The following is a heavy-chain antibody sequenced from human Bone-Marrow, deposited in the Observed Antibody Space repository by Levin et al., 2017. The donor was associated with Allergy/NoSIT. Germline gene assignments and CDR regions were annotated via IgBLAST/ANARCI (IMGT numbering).Heavy chain of an antibody. J-gene: IGHJ6*02. CDR2: INPNSGGT. V-gene: IGHV1-2*06. D-gene: IGHD2-2*01. CDR3: AREVGFVVVPAAIWSARDNDYGMDV. Sequence: ASVKVSCKASGYTFTGYYMHWVRQAPGQGLEWMGRINPNSGGTNYAQKFQGRVTMTRDTSISTAYMELSRLRSDDTAVYYCAREVGFVVVPAAIWSARDNDYGMDVWGQGTTVTVSS. CDR1: GYTFTGYY.